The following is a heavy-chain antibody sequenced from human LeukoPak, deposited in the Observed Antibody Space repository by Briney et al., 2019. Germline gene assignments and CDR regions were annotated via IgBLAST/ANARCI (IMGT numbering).Heavy chain of an antibody. V-gene: IGHV4-59*01. CDR3: ARHFFDWFRMKWFDP. J-gene: IGHJ5*02. Sequence: SETLSLTCTVSGGSITNYWSWIRQPPGKGLEWIGYIYYSGSTNYNPSLKSRVTLSVDTSRNQFSLSLRSMTAADTAVYYCARHFFDWFRMKWFDPWGQGTLVTVSS. CDR2: IYYSGST. D-gene: IGHD3-9*01. CDR1: GGSITNY.